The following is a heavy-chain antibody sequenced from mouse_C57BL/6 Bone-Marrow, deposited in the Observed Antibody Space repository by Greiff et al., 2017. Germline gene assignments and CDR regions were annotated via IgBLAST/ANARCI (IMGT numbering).Heavy chain of an antibody. J-gene: IGHJ3*01. V-gene: IGHV1-64*01. CDR3: ARYLYYGSSFSPFAY. CDR2: IHPNSGST. Sequence: QVQLQQPGAELVKPGASVKLSCKASGYTFTSYWMHWVKQRPGQGLEWIGMIHPNSGSTNYNEKFKSKATLTVDKSSSTAYMQLSSLTSEDSAVYYCARYLYYGSSFSPFAYWGQGTLVTVSA. D-gene: IGHD1-1*01. CDR1: GYTFTSYW.